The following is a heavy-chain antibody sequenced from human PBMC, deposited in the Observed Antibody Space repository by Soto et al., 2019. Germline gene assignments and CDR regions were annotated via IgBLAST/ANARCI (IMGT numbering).Heavy chain of an antibody. V-gene: IGHV1-18*01. CDR3: ARDRWVYCSGTSCYFMGDY. Sequence: GASVKVSCKASGYTFTSYGISWVRQAPGQGLEWMGWISAYNGNTNYAQKLQGRVTMTTDTSTSTAYMELRSLRSDDTAVYYCARDRWVYCSGTSCYFMGDYWGQGTLVTVSS. CDR2: ISAYNGNT. D-gene: IGHD2-2*01. J-gene: IGHJ4*02. CDR1: GYTFTSYG.